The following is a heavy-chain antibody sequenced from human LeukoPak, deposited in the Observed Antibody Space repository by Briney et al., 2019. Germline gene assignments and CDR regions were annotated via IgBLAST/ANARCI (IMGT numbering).Heavy chain of an antibody. CDR3: ARKVGGSAYGMDV. Sequence: GESLKISCKGSGYSFTSYWIAWVRQMPGKGLEWMGFIYPGDSDTIYSPSFQGQVTISADKSISTAYLQWSSLKASDTAMYYCARKVGGSAYGMDVWGQGTTATVSS. CDR2: IYPGDSDT. V-gene: IGHV5-51*01. J-gene: IGHJ6*02. D-gene: IGHD3-10*01. CDR1: GYSFTSYW.